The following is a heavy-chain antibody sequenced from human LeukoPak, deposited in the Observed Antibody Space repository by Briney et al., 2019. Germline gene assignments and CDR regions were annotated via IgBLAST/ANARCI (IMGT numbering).Heavy chain of an antibody. V-gene: IGHV4-59*01. D-gene: IGHD6-13*01. CDR3: ARDIRKGGYDY. CDR2: IYYSGST. CDR1: GGSISSYY. J-gene: IGHJ4*02. Sequence: SETLSLTCSVSGGSISSYYWSWIRQPPGKGLEWIGYIYYSGSTNYNPSLKSRITISVDTSKNQFSLKLISVTAADPAVDYFARDIRKGGYDYWGEGTPVTVSS.